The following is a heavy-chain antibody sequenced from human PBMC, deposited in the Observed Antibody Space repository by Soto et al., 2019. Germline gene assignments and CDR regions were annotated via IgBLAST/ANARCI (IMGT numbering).Heavy chain of an antibody. CDR3: AREPYCSGFSCYRALDY. CDR1: GYTFTSYY. V-gene: IGHV1-46*04. Sequence: QVQLVQSGAEVKKPGASVKVSCKASGYTFTSYYMHWVRQAPGQGLEWMGIIYPSGGSTSYAQKLQGRVTMTRDTSTSTVYMDLSSLSSEDTAVYYCAREPYCSGFSCYRALDYWGQGTLVTGSS. D-gene: IGHD2-15*01. J-gene: IGHJ4*02. CDR2: IYPSGGST.